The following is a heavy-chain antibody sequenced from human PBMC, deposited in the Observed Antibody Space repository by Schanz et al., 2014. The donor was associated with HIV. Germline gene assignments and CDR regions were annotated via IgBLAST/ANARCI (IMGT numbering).Heavy chain of an antibody. CDR3: ARGDFGGNSVDY. V-gene: IGHV4-34*01. CDR2: VRHTGGT. J-gene: IGHJ4*01. D-gene: IGHD2-21*02. CDR1: GGSFRGYY. Sequence: QVQLQQWGAGLLKPSETLNLTCAVYGGSFRGYYWTWIRQFPGVGLEWTGGVRHTGGTNYNPSLKSRVPMSMDTSKTQFSLKLNSVTAADTAVYFCARGDFGGNSVDYWGHGNLVTVSA.